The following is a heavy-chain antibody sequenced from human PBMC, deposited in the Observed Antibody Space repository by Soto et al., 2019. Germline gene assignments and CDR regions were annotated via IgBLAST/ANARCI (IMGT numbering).Heavy chain of an antibody. Sequence: ASVKVSCKASGYTFTSYGINWVRQAPGRGLEWMGWINPGNGNTKYSQQFQGRVIIDRDTSASTAYMELSSLRSEDTAVYYCARGGYFDSSNYLAYWGLGTLVPVS. CDR2: INPGNGNT. J-gene: IGHJ4*02. D-gene: IGHD3-22*01. CDR1: GYTFTSYG. V-gene: IGHV1-3*01. CDR3: ARGGYFDSSNYLAY.